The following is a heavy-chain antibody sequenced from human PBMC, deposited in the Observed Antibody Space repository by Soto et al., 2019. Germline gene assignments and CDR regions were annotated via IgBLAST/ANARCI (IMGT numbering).Heavy chain of an antibody. J-gene: IGHJ4*02. CDR1: GFTVSSNY. D-gene: IGHD1-1*01. CDR2: IYSGGST. CDR3: ARLEPAPGPFDY. V-gene: IGHV3-66*04. Sequence: EVQLVETGGGLVQPGGSLRLSCAASGFTVSSNYMSWVRQAPGKGLEWVSVIYSGGSTYYADSVKGRFTISRDNSKNTLYLQMNSLRAEDTAVYYCARLEPAPGPFDYWGQGTLVTVSS.